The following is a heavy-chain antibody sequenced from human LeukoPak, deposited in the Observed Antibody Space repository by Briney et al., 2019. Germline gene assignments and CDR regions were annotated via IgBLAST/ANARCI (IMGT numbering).Heavy chain of an antibody. CDR1: GFTFSSYS. D-gene: IGHD3-10*01. CDR2: ISSSSSTI. J-gene: IGHJ4*02. CDR3: ARRLLWFGEFDFDY. V-gene: IGHV3-48*01. Sequence: PGGSLRLPCAASGFTFSSYSMNWVRQAPGKGLEWVSYISSSSSTIYYADSVKGRFTISRDNAKNSLYLQMNSLRAEDTAVYYCARRLLWFGEFDFDYWGQGTLVTVSS.